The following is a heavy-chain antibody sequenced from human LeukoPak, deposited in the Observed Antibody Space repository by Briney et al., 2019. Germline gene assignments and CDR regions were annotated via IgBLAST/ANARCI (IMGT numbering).Heavy chain of an antibody. CDR2: IYYSGST. Sequence: PSETLSLTCTVSGGSISSYYWSWIRQPPGKGLEWIGYIYYSGSTNYNPSLKSRVTISVDTSKNQFSLKLSSVTAADTAVYYCARGATRGITMIVVVDAIKPYYYGMDVWGQGTTVTVSS. CDR3: ARGATRGITMIVVVDAIKPYYYGMDV. D-gene: IGHD3-22*01. V-gene: IGHV4-59*12. CDR1: GGSISSYY. J-gene: IGHJ6*02.